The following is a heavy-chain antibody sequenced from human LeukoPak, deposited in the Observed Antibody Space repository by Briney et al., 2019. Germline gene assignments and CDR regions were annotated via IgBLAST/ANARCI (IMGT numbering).Heavy chain of an antibody. Sequence: SETLSLTCTVSGYSISSGYYWGWIRQPPGKGLEWIGSIYHSGSTYYNPSLKSRVTISVDTSKNQFSLKLSSVTAADTAVYYCARQVLLWFGESFGSGYFDPWGRGTLVTVSS. CDR2: IYHSGST. CDR3: ARQVLLWFGESFGSGYFDP. D-gene: IGHD3-10*01. V-gene: IGHV4-38-2*02. J-gene: IGHJ2*01. CDR1: GYSISSGYY.